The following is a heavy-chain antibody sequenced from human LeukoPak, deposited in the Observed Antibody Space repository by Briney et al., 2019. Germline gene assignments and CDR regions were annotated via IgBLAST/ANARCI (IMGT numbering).Heavy chain of an antibody. CDR2: ISSSSSYI. CDR3: ARQTRAAAAPYYFDY. D-gene: IGHD6-13*01. CDR1: GFTFSGSA. J-gene: IGHJ4*02. Sequence: GGSLILSCAASGFTFSGSAMHWVRQAPGKGLEWVSSISSSSSYIYYADSVKGRFTISRDNAKNSLYLQMDSLRADDTAVFYCARQTRAAAAPYYFDYWGQGTLVTVSS. V-gene: IGHV3-21*01.